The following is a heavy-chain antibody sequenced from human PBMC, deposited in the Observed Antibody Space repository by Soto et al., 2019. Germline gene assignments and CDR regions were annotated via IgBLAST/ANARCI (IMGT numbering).Heavy chain of an antibody. CDR3: ARRSSGTYGMDV. V-gene: IGHV3-30*19. Sequence: QVQLVESGGGVVQPGRSLRLSCAVSGFTFSNSGMHWVRQAPGKGLEWVAIISSDESNKYYADSVKGRFTISRDNSKNTLYLQMNSLRAEDTAVYYCARRSSGTYGMDVWGQGTTVTVSS. J-gene: IGHJ6*02. D-gene: IGHD3-10*01. CDR2: ISSDESNK. CDR1: GFTFSNSG.